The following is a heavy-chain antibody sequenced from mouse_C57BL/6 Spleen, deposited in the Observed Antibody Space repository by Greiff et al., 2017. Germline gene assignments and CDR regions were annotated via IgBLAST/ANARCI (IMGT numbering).Heavy chain of an antibody. D-gene: IGHD2-5*01. CDR3: ARPYYSNYTWFAY. CDR1: GFTFSSYG. Sequence: EVKLQESGGDLVKPGGSLKLSCAASGFTFSSYGMSWVRQTPDKRLEWVATISSGGSYTYYPDSVKGRFTISRDNAKNTLYLQMSSLKSEDTAMYYCARPYYSNYTWFAYWGQGTLVTVSA. J-gene: IGHJ3*01. CDR2: ISSGGSYT. V-gene: IGHV5-6*01.